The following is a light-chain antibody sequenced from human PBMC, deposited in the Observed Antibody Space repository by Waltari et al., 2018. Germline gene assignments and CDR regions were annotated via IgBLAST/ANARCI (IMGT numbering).Light chain of an antibody. J-gene: IGLJ2*01. V-gene: IGLV2-11*01. Sequence: QSALTQPRPVSGSPGQSVTISCSGTSSDFNGYNYVSWYQQLPGKAPTLMIYDGVKRASGVPDRFAASRSGNTASLTSAGVQAEDEADYYCSSDAGSNVVFGGGTKRTVL. CDR2: DGV. CDR1: SSDFNGYNY. CDR3: SSDAGSNVV.